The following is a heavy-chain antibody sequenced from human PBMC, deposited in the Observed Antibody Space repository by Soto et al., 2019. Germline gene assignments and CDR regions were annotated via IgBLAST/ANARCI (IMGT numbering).Heavy chain of an antibody. CDR3: ARDRLLGSFDY. Sequence: XSVKVSCKASGSTFTSYGISWVRQAPGQRLEWMGWXSAYNXNTNYEKKLQXXVTMTKDXXKSKDYMELRSLRSDDTAVYYCARDRLLGSFDYWGQGTLVTVSS. CDR1: GSTFTSYG. J-gene: IGHJ4*02. V-gene: IGHV1-18*01. CDR2: XSAYNXNT. D-gene: IGHD3-16*01.